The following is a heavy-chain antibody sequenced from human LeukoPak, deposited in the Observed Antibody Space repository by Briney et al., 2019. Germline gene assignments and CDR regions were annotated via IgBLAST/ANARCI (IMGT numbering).Heavy chain of an antibody. Sequence: GGSLRLSCAASGFTFSDHYMDWVRQAPGKGLEWVGRTRNKANSYTTEYAASVKGRFTISRDDSKNSLYLQMNSLKTEDTAVYYCARVTMVRGVPALDYWGPGTLVTVSS. CDR3: ARVTMVRGVPALDY. J-gene: IGHJ4*02. CDR2: TRNKANSYTT. V-gene: IGHV3-72*01. CDR1: GFTFSDHY. D-gene: IGHD3-10*01.